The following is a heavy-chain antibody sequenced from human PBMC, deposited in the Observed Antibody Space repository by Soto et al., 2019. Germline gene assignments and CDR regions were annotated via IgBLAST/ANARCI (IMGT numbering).Heavy chain of an antibody. Sequence: GGSLRLSCAASGFTFSSYWMHWVRQAPGKGLVWVSRINSDGSSTSYADSVKGRFTISRDNAKNTLYLQMNSLRAEDTVVYYCARAREAGTFWFDPWGQGTLVTVSS. V-gene: IGHV3-74*01. J-gene: IGHJ5*02. CDR1: GFTFSSYW. CDR2: INSDGSST. CDR3: ARAREAGTFWFDP. D-gene: IGHD6-19*01.